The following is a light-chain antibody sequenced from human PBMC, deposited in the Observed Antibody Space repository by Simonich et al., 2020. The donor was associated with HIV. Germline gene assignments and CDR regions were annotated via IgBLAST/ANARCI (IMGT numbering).Light chain of an antibody. Sequence: DIQMTQFPSSLPASVGNRVTITCRASQSINTYLNWYKEKTGKAPKLLIYAASSLQSGVPSRFSGSGSGTDFTLTISSLQPEDFATYFCQQSRSTPFTFGPGTKVDIK. V-gene: IGKV1-39*01. CDR1: QSINTY. J-gene: IGKJ3*01. CDR2: AAS. CDR3: QQSRSTPFT.